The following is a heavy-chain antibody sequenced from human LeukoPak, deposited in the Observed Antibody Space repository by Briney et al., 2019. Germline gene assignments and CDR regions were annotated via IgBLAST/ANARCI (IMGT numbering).Heavy chain of an antibody. J-gene: IGHJ6*02. CDR2: IYYSGST. CDR3: ARGYITGTTEV. D-gene: IGHD1-7*01. Sequence: PSETLSLTCTVSGGSISSGGYYWSWIRQHPGKGLEWIGYIYYSGSTNYNPSLKSRVTISVDTSKNQFSLKLSSVTAADTAVYYCARGYITGTTEVWGQGTTVTVSS. V-gene: IGHV4-61*08. CDR1: GGSISSGGYY.